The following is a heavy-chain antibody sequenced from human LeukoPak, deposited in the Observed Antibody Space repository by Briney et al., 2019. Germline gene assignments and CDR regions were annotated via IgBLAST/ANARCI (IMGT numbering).Heavy chain of an antibody. CDR2: ISSSSSYI. D-gene: IGHD6-13*01. Sequence: GGSLRLSCAASGFTFSSYSMNWVRQAPGKGLECVSSISSSSSYIYYADSVKGRFTISRDNAKNSLYLQMNSLRAEDTAVYYCARGLRRIAGHHDAFDIWGQGTMVTVSS. CDR3: ARGLRRIAGHHDAFDI. J-gene: IGHJ3*02. CDR1: GFTFSSYS. V-gene: IGHV3-21*01.